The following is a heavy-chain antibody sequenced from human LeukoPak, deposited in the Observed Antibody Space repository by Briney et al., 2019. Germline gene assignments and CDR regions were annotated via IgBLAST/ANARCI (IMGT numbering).Heavy chain of an antibody. CDR2: IYYSGST. V-gene: IGHV4-59*08. J-gene: IGHJ2*01. Sequence: SETLSLTCTVSGGSISSYYWSWIRQPPGKGLEWIGYIYYSGSTNYNPSLKSRVTISVDTSKNQFSLKLSSVTAADTAVYYCARKYYDSSTANWYFDLWGRGTLVTVSS. CDR3: ARKYYDSSTANWYFDL. CDR1: GGSISSYY. D-gene: IGHD3-22*01.